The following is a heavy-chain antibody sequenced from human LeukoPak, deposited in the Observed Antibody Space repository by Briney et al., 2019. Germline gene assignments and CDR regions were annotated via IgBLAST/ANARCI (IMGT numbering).Heavy chain of an antibody. CDR2: MNPNSGNT. CDR1: GYTFTSYD. V-gene: IGHV1-8*01. Sequence: ASVKVSCKASGYTFTSYDINWVRQATGQGLEWMGGMNPNSGNTGYAQKFQGRVTMTRNTSISTAYMELSSLRSEDTAVYYCARESGYYDFWSGYYYYYMDVWGKGTTVTVSS. J-gene: IGHJ6*03. CDR3: ARESGYYDFWSGYYYYYMDV. D-gene: IGHD3-3*01.